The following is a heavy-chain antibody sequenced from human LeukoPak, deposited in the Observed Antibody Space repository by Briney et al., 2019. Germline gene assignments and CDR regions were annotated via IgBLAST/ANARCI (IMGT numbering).Heavy chain of an antibody. CDR3: TREGVAPTTDGSGRILGGWLDP. Sequence: GASVKVSCKASGGYYMHWVRQAPGQGLEWVGWINPNSGDTTYAQKFQGRVTMTRDTSIGTVFMDLNSLRSDDAAVYFCTREGVAPTTDGSGRILGGWLDPWGQGTLVTVSS. J-gene: IGHJ5*02. CDR1: GGYY. D-gene: IGHD3-10*01. V-gene: IGHV1-2*02. CDR2: INPNSGDT.